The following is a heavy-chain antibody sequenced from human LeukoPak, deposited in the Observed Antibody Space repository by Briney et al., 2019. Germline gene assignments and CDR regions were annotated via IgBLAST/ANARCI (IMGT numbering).Heavy chain of an antibody. CDR1: GYTFTSYA. J-gene: IGHJ6*03. V-gene: IGHV7-4-1*02. Sequence: ASVKVSCKASGYTFTSYAMNWVRQAPGQGLEWMGWINTNTGNPTYAQGFTGRFVFSLDTSVSTAYLQISSLKAEDTAVYYCARGIGEGDYYYYYYMDVWGKGTTVTVSS. CDR2: INTNTGNP. D-gene: IGHD3-10*01. CDR3: ARGIGEGDYYYYYYMDV.